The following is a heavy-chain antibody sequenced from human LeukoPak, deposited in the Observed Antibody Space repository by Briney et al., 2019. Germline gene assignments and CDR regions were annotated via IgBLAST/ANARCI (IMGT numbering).Heavy chain of an antibody. Sequence: PGGSLRLSCAASGFTFSSYWMNWVRQAPGKGLEWVANIKKDESEKYYVDSVKGRFTISRDNAKKSLYLQMNSLRAEDTAVYYCARHLSGITGYTYGRGIDYWGQGTPVTVSS. CDR1: GFTFSSYW. J-gene: IGHJ4*02. CDR3: ARHLSGITGYTYGRGIDY. V-gene: IGHV3-7*01. D-gene: IGHD5-18*01. CDR2: IKKDESEK.